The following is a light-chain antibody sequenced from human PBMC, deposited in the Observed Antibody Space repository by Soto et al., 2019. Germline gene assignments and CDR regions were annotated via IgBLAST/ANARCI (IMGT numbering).Light chain of an antibody. Sequence: EIGLKQSPGTLSLSPGERATLSCRASQSVSSSYLAWYQQKPGQAPRLLIYDASTRATAIPARFSGSGSETEFTLTISGLQSEDSAVYFCQQYNNWPFSFGQGTRLEIK. CDR3: QQYNNWPFS. V-gene: IGKV3-15*01. CDR1: QSVSSSY. CDR2: DAS. J-gene: IGKJ5*01.